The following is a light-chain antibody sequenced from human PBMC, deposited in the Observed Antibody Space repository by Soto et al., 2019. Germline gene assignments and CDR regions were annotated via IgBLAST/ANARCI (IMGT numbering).Light chain of an antibody. J-gene: IGLJ3*02. CDR3: LLSFGDVRV. V-gene: IGLV7-46*01. CDR2: DTS. CDR1: TGTVTSGHY. Sequence: QAVVTQEPSVTVSPGGTVTLTCGSSTGTVTSGHYPYWFQRRPGQAPRALIYDTSDSHSWAPARFSGSLLGGKAALTLSGARPEDEADYYCLLSFGDVRVFGGGTKLTVL.